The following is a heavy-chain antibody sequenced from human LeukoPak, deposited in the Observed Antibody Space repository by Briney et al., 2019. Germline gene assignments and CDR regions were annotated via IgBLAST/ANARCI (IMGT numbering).Heavy chain of an antibody. CDR1: GYTLTELS. D-gene: IGHD3-10*01. V-gene: IGHV1-24*01. Sequence: AASVKVSCKVSGYTLTELSMHWVRQAPGKGLEWTGGFDPEDGETIYAQKFQGRVTMTEDTSTDTAYMELSSLRSEDTAVYYCATGPSYYNWFDPWGQGTLVTVSS. CDR3: ATGPSYYNWFDP. J-gene: IGHJ5*02. CDR2: FDPEDGET.